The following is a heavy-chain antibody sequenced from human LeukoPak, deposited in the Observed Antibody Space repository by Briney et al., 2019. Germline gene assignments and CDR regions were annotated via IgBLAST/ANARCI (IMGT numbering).Heavy chain of an antibody. D-gene: IGHD4-11*01. V-gene: IGHV3-11*01. CDR3: ASPFADYNDAFDI. Sequence: GGSLRLSCAASGFTFSDYYMSWVRQAPGKGLEWVSYISSSGSTTYYADSVKGRFTTSSDNAKTSLYLQINRLTAEDTAVYYCASPFADYNDAFDIWGQGTMVTVSS. CDR2: ISSSGSTT. J-gene: IGHJ3*02. CDR1: GFTFSDYY.